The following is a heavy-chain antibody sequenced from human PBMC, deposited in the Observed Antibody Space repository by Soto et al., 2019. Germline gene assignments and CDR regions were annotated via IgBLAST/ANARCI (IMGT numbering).Heavy chain of an antibody. V-gene: IGHV3-23*01. J-gene: IGHJ4*02. CDR1: GFTFSSYA. CDR2: ISGSGGST. D-gene: IGHD5-18*01. Sequence: GGSLRLSCAASGFTFSSYAMSWVRQAPGKGLEWVSAISGSGGSTYYADSVKGRFTISRDNSKNTLYLQMNSLRAEDTAVYYCASATREQLWSGGLDYWGQGTLVTVSS. CDR3: ASATREQLWSGGLDY.